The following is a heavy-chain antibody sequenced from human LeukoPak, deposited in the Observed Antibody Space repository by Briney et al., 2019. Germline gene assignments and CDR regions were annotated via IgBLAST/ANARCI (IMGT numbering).Heavy chain of an antibody. CDR1: GYTFTSYG. CDR2: ISAYNGNT. D-gene: IGHD3-10*01. Sequence: ASVKVSCKASGYTFTSYGISWVRQAPGQGLEWMGWISAYNGNTNYAQKLQGRVTMTTDTSTSTAYMELRSLRSDDTAVYYCARLWARSNGKFMVRGVMSYWFDPWGQGTLVTVSS. J-gene: IGHJ5*02. CDR3: ARLWARSNGKFMVRGVMSYWFDP. V-gene: IGHV1-18*01.